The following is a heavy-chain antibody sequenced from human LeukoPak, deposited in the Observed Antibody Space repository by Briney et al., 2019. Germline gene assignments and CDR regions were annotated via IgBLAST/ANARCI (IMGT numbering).Heavy chain of an antibody. CDR3: ARFAAAIDY. CDR2: IYYSGST. Sequence: SETLSLTCTVSGGSISSYYWSWIRQPPGKGLEWIGYIYYSGSTNYNPSLKSRVTISVDTSKNQFSLKLSPVTAADTAVYYCARFAAAIDYWGQGTLVTVSS. V-gene: IGHV4-59*08. J-gene: IGHJ4*02. D-gene: IGHD6-25*01. CDR1: GGSISSYY.